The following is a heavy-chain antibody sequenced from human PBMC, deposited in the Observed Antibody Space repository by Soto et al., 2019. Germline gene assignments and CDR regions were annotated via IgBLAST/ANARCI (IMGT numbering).Heavy chain of an antibody. CDR1: GFTFSSYC. D-gene: IGHD4-17*01. Sequence: GSLTLSCAASGFTFSSYCMIWVRQAPGKGLEWVANIKQDGSEKYYVDSVKGRFTISRDNAKNSLYLQMNSLRAEDTAVYYCAVTGDYWYFQHWGQGTLVTFSS. V-gene: IGHV3-7*01. J-gene: IGHJ1*01. CDR2: IKQDGSEK. CDR3: AVTGDYWYFQH.